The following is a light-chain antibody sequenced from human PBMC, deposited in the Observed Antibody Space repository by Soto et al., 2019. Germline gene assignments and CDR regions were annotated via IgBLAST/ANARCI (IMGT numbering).Light chain of an antibody. Sequence: EIVLTQSPGTLSLSPGERATLSCRASQSVSSSFLAWYQQKPGQAPRLLIYGASSRATGIPDRFSGSGSGTDFTVIISRLEPEDVAVYYCQQYDSSPLTFGGGTEVEIK. V-gene: IGKV3-20*01. CDR1: QSVSSSF. J-gene: IGKJ4*01. CDR3: QQYDSSPLT. CDR2: GAS.